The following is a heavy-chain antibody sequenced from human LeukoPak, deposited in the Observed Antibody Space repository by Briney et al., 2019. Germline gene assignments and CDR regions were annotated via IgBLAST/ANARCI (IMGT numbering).Heavy chain of an antibody. Sequence: GESLKISCKGSGYSFTSYWIGWVRQMPGKGLEWMGIIYPGDSDTRYSPSFTGQVTISADKSISTAYLQWSSLKASDTAMYYCARSHAYCGGDCYWAFDYWGQGTLVTVSS. CDR1: GYSFTSYW. V-gene: IGHV5-51*01. CDR2: IYPGDSDT. J-gene: IGHJ4*02. D-gene: IGHD2-21*02. CDR3: ARSHAYCGGDCYWAFDY.